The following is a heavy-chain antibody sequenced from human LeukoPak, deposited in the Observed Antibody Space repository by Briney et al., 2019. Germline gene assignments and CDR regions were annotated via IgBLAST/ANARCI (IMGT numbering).Heavy chain of an antibody. V-gene: IGHV4-39*02. Sequence: SQTLSLTCTVSGASISSSIHYWGWVRQPPGKGLEWIGSVYYSGGTYYNPSLESRLTISVDTSNNRFSLKLKSVTAADTAVFYCARVTTGSTTLDSWGQGILVTVSS. D-gene: IGHD1-1*01. J-gene: IGHJ5*01. CDR2: VYYSGGT. CDR1: GASISSSIHY. CDR3: ARVTTGSTTLDS.